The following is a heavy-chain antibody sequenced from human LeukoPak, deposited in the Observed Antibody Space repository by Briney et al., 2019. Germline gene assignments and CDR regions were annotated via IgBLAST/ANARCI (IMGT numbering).Heavy chain of an antibody. CDR3: AKGGAAVVVPGAMGGEHLLGDAFDI. Sequence: GGSLRLSCAASGFTFSSYAMSWVRQAPGKGLEWVSPISGSGGSTYYADSVKGRFTISRDNSKNTLYLQMNSLRAEDTSVYFCAKGGAAVVVPGAMGGEHLLGDAFDIWGQGTMVTVSS. CDR2: ISGSGGST. CDR1: GFTFSSYA. D-gene: IGHD2-2*01. J-gene: IGHJ3*02. V-gene: IGHV3-23*01.